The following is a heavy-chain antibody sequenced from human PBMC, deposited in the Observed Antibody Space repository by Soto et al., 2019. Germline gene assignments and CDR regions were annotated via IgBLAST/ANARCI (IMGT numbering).Heavy chain of an antibody. J-gene: IGHJ4*02. CDR1: GFTFSDYY. Sequence: VHLVESGGGLVKPGGSLRLSCAASGFTFSDYYMSWIRQAPGKGLEWLSYISGGGGSTIQYADSVKGRFTISRDNAKKSLYLQMSSLRAEDTAVYFCARNRGFYDSSGLDYWGQGTLVTVSS. D-gene: IGHD3-22*01. V-gene: IGHV3-11*01. CDR2: ISGGGGSTI. CDR3: ARNRGFYDSSGLDY.